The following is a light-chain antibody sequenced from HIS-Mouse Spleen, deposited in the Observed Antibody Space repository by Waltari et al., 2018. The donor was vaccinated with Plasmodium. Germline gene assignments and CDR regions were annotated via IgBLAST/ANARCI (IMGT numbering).Light chain of an antibody. CDR2: EVS. V-gene: IGLV2-14*01. Sequence: QSALTQPASVSGSPGQSIPISCTGTSSDVGGYTYVSWYQQHPGKAPKLMLYEVSNRPSEVSNRFSGSKSGNTASLTISGLQAEDEADYYCSSYTSSSTRVFGGGTKLTVL. CDR3: SSYTSSSTRV. CDR1: SSDVGGYTY. J-gene: IGLJ2*01.